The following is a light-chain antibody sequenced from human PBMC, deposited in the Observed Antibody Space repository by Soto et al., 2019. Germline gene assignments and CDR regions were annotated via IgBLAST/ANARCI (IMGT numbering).Light chain of an antibody. J-gene: IGKJ4*01. V-gene: IGKV1-12*01. CDR3: QQANSFSGLT. Sequence: DIQMTQSPSSVSASIGDRVTITCRASQGMNKWLAWYHQKPGKAPRLLIYAAASLQRGVPSRFSGSRFGTDFTLTISSLQPEDFATLYCQQANSFSGLTFGGGTKVEIK. CDR1: QGMNKW. CDR2: AAA.